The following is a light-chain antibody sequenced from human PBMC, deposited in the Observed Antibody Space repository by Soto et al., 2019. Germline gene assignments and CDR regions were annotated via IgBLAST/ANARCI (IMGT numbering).Light chain of an antibody. J-gene: IGKJ5*01. CDR1: QSISTY. Sequence: TPSPAARSTIPGERAQRSSRASQSISTYLAWHQQRPGQAPKLLIYGASTRATGVPARFSGSGSGTDFTLTITSLQSEDCAVYWCQQYNNWPLTFGPGTRLEIK. CDR3: QQYNNWPLT. CDR2: GAS. V-gene: IGKV3D-15*01.